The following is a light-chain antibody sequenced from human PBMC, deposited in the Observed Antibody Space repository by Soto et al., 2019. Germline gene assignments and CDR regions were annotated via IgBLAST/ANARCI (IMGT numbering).Light chain of an antibody. CDR2: AAS. CDR3: QQSYSTLSYT. Sequence: DIQMTQSPSSLSASVGDRVTITCRASQSISSYLNWYQQKPGKAPKLLIYAASSLQSGVPSRFSGSGSGTDFTRTISSLQPEDFATYYGQQSYSTLSYTFGQGTKLEIK. CDR1: QSISSY. V-gene: IGKV1-39*01. J-gene: IGKJ2*01.